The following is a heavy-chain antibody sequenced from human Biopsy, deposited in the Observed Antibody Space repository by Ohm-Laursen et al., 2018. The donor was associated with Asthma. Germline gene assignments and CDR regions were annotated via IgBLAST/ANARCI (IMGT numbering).Heavy chain of an antibody. D-gene: IGHD2-21*02. J-gene: IGHJ4*02. Sequence: SETLSLTCTVSGVSISSAYWSWIRQPPGKGLEWIGHIYYSGSTNYHPSLKSRVTISVDTSKNQFSLKLRSVTAADAAVYYCARGISRVTGPFDQFDSWGQGTLVTVSS. CDR2: IYYSGST. CDR3: ARGISRVTGPFDQFDS. V-gene: IGHV4-59*01. CDR1: GVSISSAY.